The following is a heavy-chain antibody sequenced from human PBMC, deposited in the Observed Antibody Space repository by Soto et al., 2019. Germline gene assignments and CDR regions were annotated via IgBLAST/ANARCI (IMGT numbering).Heavy chain of an antibody. V-gene: IGHV1-69*01. CDR2: IIPSVGTA. CDR1: GGTFSSSA. CDR3: ARGAGHDILTCYPFAIDP. D-gene: IGHD3-9*01. Sequence: QVQLVQSGAEVNKPGSSVKVSCKASGGTFSSSAISWVRQAPGQGLALMGGIIPSVGTANYAQQFQGRVTITAEVSTRTAYMELSSLRSEDTAVYYCARGAGHDILTCYPFAIDPWGQGTLVTVSS. J-gene: IGHJ5*02.